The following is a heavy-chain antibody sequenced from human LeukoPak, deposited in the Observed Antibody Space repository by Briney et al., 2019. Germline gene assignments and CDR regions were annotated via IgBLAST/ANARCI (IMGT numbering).Heavy chain of an antibody. Sequence: GGSLRLSCAASGFTLSGYWMSWVRRAPGKGLEWVANIKQDGDEKYYVDSVKGRFTISRDNAKNSAYLQINSLRAEDTAVYYCARDSDVLAFDYWGQGTLVTVSS. V-gene: IGHV3-7*01. CDR3: ARDSDVLAFDY. CDR1: GFTLSGYW. J-gene: IGHJ4*02. D-gene: IGHD3-3*02. CDR2: IKQDGDEK.